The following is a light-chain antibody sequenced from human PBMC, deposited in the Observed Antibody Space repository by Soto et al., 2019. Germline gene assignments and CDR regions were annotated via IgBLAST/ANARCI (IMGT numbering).Light chain of an antibody. CDR1: QSISSSF. CDR3: QQYGSSPGT. J-gene: IGKJ1*01. Sequence: EIVLTQSPVTLSLSPGERATLSCRASQSISSSFLAWYQQKPGQAPRLLIYGASSRATGTPDRFSGSGSGTDFTLTISRLEPEEFAVYYCQQYGSSPGTFGQGTKVDIK. V-gene: IGKV3-20*01. CDR2: GAS.